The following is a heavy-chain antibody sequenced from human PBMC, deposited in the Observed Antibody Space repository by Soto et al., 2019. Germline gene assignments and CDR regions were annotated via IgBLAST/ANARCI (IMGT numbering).Heavy chain of an antibody. V-gene: IGHV1-18*01. Sequence: ASVKVSCKASGYTFTSYGISWVRQAPGQGLEWMGWISAYNGNTNYAQKLQGRVTMTTDTSTSTAYMELRSLRSDDTAVYYCARADPGYCSGGSCERFDYWGQGTMVTVSS. J-gene: IGHJ4*02. CDR3: ARADPGYCSGGSCERFDY. D-gene: IGHD2-15*01. CDR2: ISAYNGNT. CDR1: GYTFTSYG.